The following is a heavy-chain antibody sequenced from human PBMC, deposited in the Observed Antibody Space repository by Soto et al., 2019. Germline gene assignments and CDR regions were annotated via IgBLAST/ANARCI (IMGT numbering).Heavy chain of an antibody. V-gene: IGHV3-48*02. D-gene: IGHD3-22*01. Sequence: XGSLSLSCAASGFTVSSYSMNWVRQAPGKGLEWVSYISSSSSTIYYADSVKGRFTISRDNAKNSLYLQMNSLRDEDTAVYYCARDDSSLYYYDSSGPQWGQGTLVTVSS. J-gene: IGHJ4*02. CDR1: GFTVSSYS. CDR3: ARDDSSLYYYDSSGPQ. CDR2: ISSSSSTI.